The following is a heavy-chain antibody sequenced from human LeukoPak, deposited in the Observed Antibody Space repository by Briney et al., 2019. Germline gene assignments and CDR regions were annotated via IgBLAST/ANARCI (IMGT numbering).Heavy chain of an antibody. J-gene: IGHJ3*02. V-gene: IGHV1-18*01. Sequence: ASVNVSCKASGYTFSSSGISWVRQAPGQGLEWVGWISAYNGNTDYAQKFQGRVTMTTDRPTSKGYMELRSLRSDDTAVYYCARDRSHGDAFDIWGQGTMVIVSS. CDR3: ARDRSHGDAFDI. CDR1: GYTFSSSG. CDR2: ISAYNGNT.